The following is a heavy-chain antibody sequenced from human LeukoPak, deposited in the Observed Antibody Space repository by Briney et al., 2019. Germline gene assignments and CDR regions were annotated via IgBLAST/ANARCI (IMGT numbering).Heavy chain of an antibody. CDR2: ISSSSSYI. CDR3: ARGQYGDYAINY. V-gene: IGHV3-21*01. J-gene: IGHJ4*02. Sequence: GGSLRLSCAASGFTFSSYSMNWVRQAPGKGLEWVSSISSSSSYIYYADSVKGRFTISRDNAKNSLYLQMNSLRAEDTAVYYCARGQYGDYAINYCGQGTLVTVSS. CDR1: GFTFSSYS. D-gene: IGHD4-17*01.